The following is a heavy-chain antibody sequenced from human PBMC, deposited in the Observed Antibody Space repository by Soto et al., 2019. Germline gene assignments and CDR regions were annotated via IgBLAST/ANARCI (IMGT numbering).Heavy chain of an antibody. V-gene: IGHV1-2*04. D-gene: IGHD3-3*01. Sequence: ASVKVSCKASGYTFTGYYMHWVRQAPGQGLEWMGWINPNSGGTNYAQKFQGWATMTRDTSISTAYMELSRLRSDDTAVYHCARGPGDFWSGPLYYYGMDVWGQGTTVTVSS. J-gene: IGHJ6*02. CDR2: INPNSGGT. CDR1: GYTFTGYY. CDR3: ARGPGDFWSGPLYYYGMDV.